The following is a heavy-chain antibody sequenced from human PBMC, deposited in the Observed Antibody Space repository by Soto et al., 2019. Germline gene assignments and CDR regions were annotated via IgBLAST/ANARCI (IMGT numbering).Heavy chain of an antibody. V-gene: IGHV4-59*01. J-gene: IGHJ4*02. Sequence: PSETLSLTCTVSGGSIISYYWSWIRQPPGKGLEWIGYIYYSGSTNYNPSLKSRVTISVDTSKNQFSLKLSSVTAADTAVYYCAGDDYDILTGPLWGQGTLVTVSS. CDR1: GGSIISYY. D-gene: IGHD3-9*01. CDR3: AGDDYDILTGPL. CDR2: IYYSGST.